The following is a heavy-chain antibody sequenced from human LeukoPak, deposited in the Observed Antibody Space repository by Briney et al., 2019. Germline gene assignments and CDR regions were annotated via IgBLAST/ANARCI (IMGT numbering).Heavy chain of an antibody. Sequence: PGGSLRLSCAASGFTFSSHWMHWVRQAPGKGLVWVSLIKDDGSHTNYADSVKGRFTISRDNAKNTLSLQMNSLRAEDTAVYYCARGSGIITGIDEWGQGTLVTVSS. J-gene: IGHJ4*02. CDR2: IKDDGSHT. CDR3: ARGSGIITGIDE. V-gene: IGHV3-74*01. D-gene: IGHD6-25*01. CDR1: GFTFSSHW.